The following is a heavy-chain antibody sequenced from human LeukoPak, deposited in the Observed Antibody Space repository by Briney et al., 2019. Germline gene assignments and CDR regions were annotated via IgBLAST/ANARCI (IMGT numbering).Heavy chain of an antibody. J-gene: IGHJ5*02. CDR1: GGSISSYY. CDR2: IYYSGST. Sequence: SETLSLTCTVSGGSISSYYWSWIRQPPGKGLEWIGYIYYSGSTNYNPSLKSRVTISVDMSNNQFSLKLSSVTAADTAVYYCARRSSSNWFDPWGQGTLVTVSS. D-gene: IGHD6-6*01. V-gene: IGHV4-59*08. CDR3: ARRSSSNWFDP.